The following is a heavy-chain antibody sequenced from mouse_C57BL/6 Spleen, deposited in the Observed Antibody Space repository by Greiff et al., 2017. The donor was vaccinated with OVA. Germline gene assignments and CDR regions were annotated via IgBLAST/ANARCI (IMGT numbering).Heavy chain of an antibody. J-gene: IGHJ3*01. V-gene: IGHV1-82*01. Sequence: VQLQQSGPVLVTPGASVTISCKASGYAFTSSWMNWVKQRPGKGLEWIGRIYPGDGATNYNGKFKGKATLTADKSSSTAYMQLSSLTSEDSAFYVYAWADCYNKAWFAYWGQGTLVTVSA. CDR1: GYAFTSSW. CDR3: AWADCYNKAWFAY. CDR2: IYPGDGAT. D-gene: IGHD2-3*01.